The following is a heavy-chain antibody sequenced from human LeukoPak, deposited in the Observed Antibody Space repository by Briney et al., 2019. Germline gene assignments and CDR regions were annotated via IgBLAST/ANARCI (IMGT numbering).Heavy chain of an antibody. CDR3: ARDSLGYYYDSSGGSFDY. CDR2: IKQDGSEK. Sequence: GGSLRLSCAASGFTFSSYWMSWVRQAPGKGLEWVANIKQDGSEKYYVDSVKGRFTISRDNAKNSLYLQVNSLRAEDTAVYYCARDSLGYYYDSSGGSFDYWGQGTLVTVSS. V-gene: IGHV3-7*01. CDR1: GFTFSSYW. J-gene: IGHJ4*02. D-gene: IGHD3-22*01.